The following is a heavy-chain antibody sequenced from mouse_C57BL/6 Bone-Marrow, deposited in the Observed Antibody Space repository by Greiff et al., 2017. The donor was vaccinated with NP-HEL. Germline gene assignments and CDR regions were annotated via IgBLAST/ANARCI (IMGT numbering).Heavy chain of an antibody. D-gene: IGHD1-1*01. CDR3: ARQGLLRGDY. Sequence: DVKLVESGGDLVKPGGSLKLSCAASGFTFSSYGMSWVRQTPDKRLEWVATISSGGSYTYYPDSVKGRFTISRDNAKNTLYLQMSSLKSEDTAMYYCARQGLLRGDYWGQGTSVTVSS. J-gene: IGHJ4*01. CDR2: ISSGGSYT. CDR1: GFTFSSYG. V-gene: IGHV5-6*02.